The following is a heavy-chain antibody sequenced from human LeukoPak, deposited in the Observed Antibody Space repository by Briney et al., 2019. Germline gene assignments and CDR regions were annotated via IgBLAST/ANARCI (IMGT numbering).Heavy chain of an antibody. CDR1: GFTFSSYE. CDR2: ISSSGSTI. CDR3: AREAGYSGYDLNFDY. D-gene: IGHD5-12*01. Sequence: QTGRSLRLSCAASGFTFSSYEMNWVRQAPGKGLEWVSYISSSGSTIYYADSVKGRFTISRDNAKNSLYLQMNSLRAEDTAVYYCAREAGYSGYDLNFDYWGQGTLVTVSS. V-gene: IGHV3-48*03. J-gene: IGHJ4*02.